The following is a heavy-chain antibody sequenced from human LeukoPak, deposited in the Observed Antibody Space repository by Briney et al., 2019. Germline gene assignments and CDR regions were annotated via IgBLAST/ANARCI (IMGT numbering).Heavy chain of an antibody. CDR2: IYSTGGK. J-gene: IGHJ4*02. CDR1: EFTVSTNY. D-gene: IGHD6-19*01. Sequence: VGSLGLSCAASEFTVSTNYMTWVRQAPGKGLEWVSIIYSTGGKYYADSVKGRFTISRDNSKYTLYLQMNSLRGDDTAVYYCARGSDGWFAFDYWGQGILVTVSS. CDR3: ARGSDGWFAFDY. V-gene: IGHV3-66*01.